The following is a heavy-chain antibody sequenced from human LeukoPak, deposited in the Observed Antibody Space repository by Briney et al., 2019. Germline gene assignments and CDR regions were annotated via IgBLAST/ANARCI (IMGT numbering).Heavy chain of an antibody. CDR1: GYTFTGYY. J-gene: IGHJ4*02. D-gene: IGHD5-18*01. CDR3: ARGDPVGYSYGF. CDR2: INPSGGST. V-gene: IGHV1-46*01. Sequence: ASVKVSCKASGYTFTGYYMHWMRQPPGQGLEWMGIINPSGGSTSYAQKFQGRVTMPRDTSTRTVYMELSSLRSEETAVYYCARGDPVGYSYGFWGQGTLVTVSS.